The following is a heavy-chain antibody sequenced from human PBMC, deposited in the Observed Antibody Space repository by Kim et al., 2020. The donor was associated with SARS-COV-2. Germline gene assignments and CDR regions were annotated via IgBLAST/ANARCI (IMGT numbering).Heavy chain of an antibody. D-gene: IGHD1-26*01. Sequence: GESLKISCKGSGYSFTSYWISWVRQMPGKGLEWMGRIDPSDSYTNYSPSFQGHITISADKSISTAYLQWSSLKASDTAMYYCARGVVGAPNDAFDIWGQGTMVTVSS. J-gene: IGHJ3*02. CDR2: IDPSDSYT. CDR3: ARGVVGAPNDAFDI. CDR1: GYSFTSYW. V-gene: IGHV5-10-1*01.